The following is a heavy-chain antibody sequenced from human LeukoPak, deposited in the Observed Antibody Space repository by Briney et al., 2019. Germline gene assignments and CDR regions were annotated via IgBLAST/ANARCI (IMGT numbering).Heavy chain of an antibody. Sequence: PGGSLRLSCAASGFTFSSYAMHWVRQAPGKGLEWVAVISYDGSNKYYADSVKGRFTISRDNSKNTLYLQMNSLRAEDTAVYYCAREKSGDSSGPFDYWGQGTLVTVSS. D-gene: IGHD3-22*01. CDR3: AREKSGDSSGPFDY. V-gene: IGHV3-30-3*01. CDR2: ISYDGSNK. CDR1: GFTFSSYA. J-gene: IGHJ4*02.